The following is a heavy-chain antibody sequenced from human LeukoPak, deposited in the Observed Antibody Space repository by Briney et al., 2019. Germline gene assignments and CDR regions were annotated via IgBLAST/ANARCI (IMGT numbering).Heavy chain of an antibody. Sequence: ASVKVSCKASGYTFTSYDINWVRQATGQGLEWMGWMNPNSGNTGYAQKFQGRVTMTRNTSISTAYMELSSLRSEDTAVYYCARGLARTSMVTRGGVRFDYWGQGTLVTVSS. CDR2: MNPNSGNT. CDR1: GYTFTSYD. J-gene: IGHJ4*02. D-gene: IGHD5-18*01. CDR3: ARGLARTSMVTRGGVRFDY. V-gene: IGHV1-8*01.